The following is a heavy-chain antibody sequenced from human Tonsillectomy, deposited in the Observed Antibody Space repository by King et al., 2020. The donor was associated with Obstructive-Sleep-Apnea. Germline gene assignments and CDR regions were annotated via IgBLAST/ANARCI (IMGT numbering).Heavy chain of an antibody. CDR1: GFTFSSYT. CDR2: ISSNGGTT. CDR3: VKEGNRFGESNWFDP. V-gene: IGHV3-64D*06. D-gene: IGHD3-10*01. Sequence: VQLVESGGGLVQPGGSLRLSCSASGFTFSSYTMDWVRQAPGEGLEYVSGISSNGGTTYYADSVKGRFTISRDNSKNTLYLQMSSLRAEDTAVYYCVKEGNRFGESNWFDPWGQGTLVTVSS. J-gene: IGHJ5*02.